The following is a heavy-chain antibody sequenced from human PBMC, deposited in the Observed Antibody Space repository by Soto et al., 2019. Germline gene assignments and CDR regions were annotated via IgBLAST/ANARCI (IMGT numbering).Heavy chain of an antibody. Sequence: QLQLQESGPGLVKPSETLSLTCNASGASISSSPYAWGWIRQSAGKGLEWIGTIDYGGTIYYNPSLKSSITIALDTSKTQISLRLSSVTAADTAVYYCARHVHNQGYESYFASWGQGTLVTVSS. D-gene: IGHD3-3*01. V-gene: IGHV4-39*01. CDR1: GASISSSPYA. CDR2: IDYGGTI. J-gene: IGHJ4*02. CDR3: ARHVHNQGYESYFAS.